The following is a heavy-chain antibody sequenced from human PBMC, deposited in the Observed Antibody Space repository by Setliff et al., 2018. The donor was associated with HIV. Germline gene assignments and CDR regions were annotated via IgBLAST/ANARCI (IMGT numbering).Heavy chain of an antibody. V-gene: IGHV3-74*01. CDR3: ARDDYFQH. CDR1: GGSIGSRSYF. Sequence: ETLSLTCTVSGGSIGSRSYFWGWIRQPPGKGLEWVSRIKSDGSSTSYADSVKGRFTISRDNAKNTLYLQMNSLRAEDTAVYYCARDDYFQHWGQGTQVTVSS. CDR2: IKSDGSST. J-gene: IGHJ1*01.